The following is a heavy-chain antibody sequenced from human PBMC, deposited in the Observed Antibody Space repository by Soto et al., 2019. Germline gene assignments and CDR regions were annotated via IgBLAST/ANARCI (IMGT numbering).Heavy chain of an antibody. Sequence: PSETLSLTCTVSGGSISSYYWSWIRQPPGKGLGWIGYIYYSGSTNYNPSLRSRVTISVDTSKNQFSLKLSSVTAADTAVYYCARGRFMITFGGVIVNRFDPWGQGTLVTVS. D-gene: IGHD3-16*02. CDR1: GGSISSYY. CDR3: ARGRFMITFGGVIVNRFDP. V-gene: IGHV4-59*01. CDR2: IYYSGST. J-gene: IGHJ5*02.